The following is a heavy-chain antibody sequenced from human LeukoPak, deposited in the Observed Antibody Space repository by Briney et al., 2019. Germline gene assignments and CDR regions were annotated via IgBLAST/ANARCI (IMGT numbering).Heavy chain of an antibody. Sequence: GGSLRLSCAASGFTLSTYEMTWVRQSTGKGLEWVSYIRSSGSPIYYADSVKGRFTISRDNSKNTLYLQMNSLRAEDTAVYYCARGPSGYHITGGKGTLVTVSS. D-gene: IGHD5-12*01. J-gene: IGHJ4*02. V-gene: IGHV3-48*03. CDR2: IRSSGSPI. CDR1: GFTLSTYE. CDR3: ARGPSGYHIT.